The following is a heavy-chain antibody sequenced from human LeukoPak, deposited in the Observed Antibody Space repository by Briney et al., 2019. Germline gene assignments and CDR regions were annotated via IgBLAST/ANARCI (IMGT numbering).Heavy chain of an antibody. Sequence: GGSLRLSCVASGFTFSGSAMHWVRQASGKGLEWVGRIRSKANNYATAYAASVKGRFTISRDDLKNTAYLQMNSQKTEDTALYYCTSIAAADRAMDYWGQGTLVTVSS. CDR2: IRSKANNYAT. CDR3: TSIAAADRAMDY. V-gene: IGHV3-73*01. D-gene: IGHD6-13*01. CDR1: GFTFSGSA. J-gene: IGHJ4*02.